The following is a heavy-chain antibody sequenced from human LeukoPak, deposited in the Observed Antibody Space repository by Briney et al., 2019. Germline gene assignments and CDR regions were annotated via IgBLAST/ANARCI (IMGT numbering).Heavy chain of an antibody. CDR1: GYRLSTYW. CDR2: GYPGDSDT. CDR3: ARQGGGELSHFDY. D-gene: IGHD3-16*02. Sequence: GESLKVSCKGSGYRLSTYWIGWGRQMPGKRLEWMGIGYPGDSDTRYSPSFQGQVTISADKSISTAYLQWSSLKASDTAMYYCARQGGGELSHFDYWGQGTLVTVSS. V-gene: IGHV5-51*01. J-gene: IGHJ4*02.